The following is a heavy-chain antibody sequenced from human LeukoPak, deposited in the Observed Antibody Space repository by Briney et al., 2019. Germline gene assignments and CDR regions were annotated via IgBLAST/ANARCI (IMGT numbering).Heavy chain of an antibody. V-gene: IGHV4-39*07. J-gene: IGHJ4*02. CDR2: MYYSGNT. CDR3: ARAPTPGYSNRWPFFDY. CDR1: GGSITSSSYY. D-gene: IGHD6-13*01. Sequence: SETLSLTCTVSGGSITSSSYYWGWIRQPPGKGLEWIGSMYYSGNTYYNPSLKSRVTISVDTSKNQFSLKLSSVTAADTAVYYCARAPTPGYSNRWPFFDYWGQGTLVTVSS.